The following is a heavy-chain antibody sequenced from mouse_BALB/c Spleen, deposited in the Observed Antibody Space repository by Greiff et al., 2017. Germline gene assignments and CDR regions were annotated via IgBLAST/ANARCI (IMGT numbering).Heavy chain of an antibody. CDR3: ARGGDGCFDY. CDR2: ISSGGSYT. V-gene: IGHV5-9-4*01. Sequence: EVNVVESGGGLVKPGGSLKLSCAASGFTFSSYAMSWVRQSPEKRLEWVAEISSGGSYTYYPDTVTGRFTISRDNAKNTLYLEMSSLRSEDTAMYYCARGGDGCFDYWGQGTTLTVSS. D-gene: IGHD2-3*01. CDR1: GFTFSSYA. J-gene: IGHJ2*01.